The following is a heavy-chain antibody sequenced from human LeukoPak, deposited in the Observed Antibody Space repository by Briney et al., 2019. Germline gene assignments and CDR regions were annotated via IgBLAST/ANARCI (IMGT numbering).Heavy chain of an antibody. Sequence: GGSLRLSCAASGLTFSSHWMHWVRQAPGKGLVWVSRITNDGSSTTYADSVKGRFTISRDNAKNMLYLQVNSLRAEDTAVYYCARDGSSGYIDAFDIWGQGTMVTVSS. CDR3: ARDGSSGYIDAFDI. CDR2: ITNDGSST. CDR1: GLTFSSHW. J-gene: IGHJ3*02. D-gene: IGHD3-22*01. V-gene: IGHV3-74*01.